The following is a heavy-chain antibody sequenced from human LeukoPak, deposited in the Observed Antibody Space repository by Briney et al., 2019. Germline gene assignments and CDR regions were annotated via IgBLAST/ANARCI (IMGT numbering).Heavy chain of an antibody. Sequence: SETLSLTCSVSGDSTSRRSSYWTWIRQPAGRGLEWIGRVYWTGTPNYNPSLKSRVTMSIDTSKNQFSLTLNSVTAADTALYFCARGLQERDIIRGFDLWGPGILVTVSS. CDR3: ARGLQERDIIRGFDL. V-gene: IGHV4-61*02. J-gene: IGHJ4*01. CDR1: GDSTSRRSSY. D-gene: IGHD3-10*01. CDR2: VYWTGTP.